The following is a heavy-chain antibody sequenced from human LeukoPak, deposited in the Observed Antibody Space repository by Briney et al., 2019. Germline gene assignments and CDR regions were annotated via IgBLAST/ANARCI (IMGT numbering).Heavy chain of an antibody. Sequence: SVKVSCKASGGTFSSYAISWVRQAPGQGLEWMGGIITIFGTANYARKFQGRVTITTDEPTSTAYMELSSLRSEDTAVYYCARGSVGEQWLATYFDYWGQGTLVTVSS. CDR3: ARGSVGEQWLATYFDY. CDR2: IITIFGTA. J-gene: IGHJ4*02. V-gene: IGHV1-69*05. CDR1: GGTFSSYA. D-gene: IGHD6-19*01.